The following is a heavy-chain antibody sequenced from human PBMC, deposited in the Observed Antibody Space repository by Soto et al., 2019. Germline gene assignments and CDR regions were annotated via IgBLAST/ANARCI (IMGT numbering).Heavy chain of an antibody. CDR1: GGTFSSYA. CDR3: ARGRYCSSTSCYMDYYYGMDV. J-gene: IGHJ6*02. V-gene: IGHV1-69*13. D-gene: IGHD2-2*02. Sequence: GASVKVSCKASGGTFSSYAISWVRQAPGQGLEWMGGIIPIFGTANYAQKFQGRVTITADESTSTAYMELSSLRSEDTAVYYCARGRYCSSTSCYMDYYYGMDVWGQGTTVTVSS. CDR2: IIPIFGTA.